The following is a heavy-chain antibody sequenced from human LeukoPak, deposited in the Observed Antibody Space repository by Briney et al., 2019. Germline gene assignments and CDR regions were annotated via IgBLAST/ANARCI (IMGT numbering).Heavy chain of an antibody. Sequence: SETLSLTCAVYGGSFSGYYWSWIRQPPGKGLEWIGEINHSGSTNYNPSLKSRATISVDTSKNQFSLKLSSVTAADTAVYYCASVYGSGSAPGYWGQGTLVTVSS. CDR1: GGSFSGYY. CDR2: INHSGST. CDR3: ASVYGSGSAPGY. D-gene: IGHD3-10*01. J-gene: IGHJ4*02. V-gene: IGHV4-34*01.